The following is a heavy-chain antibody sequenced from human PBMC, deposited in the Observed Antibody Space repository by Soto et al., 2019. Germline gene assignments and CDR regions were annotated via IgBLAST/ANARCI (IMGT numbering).Heavy chain of an antibody. J-gene: IGHJ6*03. CDR1: GGTFSSYA. D-gene: IGHD6-13*01. CDR3: ARAAEYSSSWYDPYYYMDV. V-gene: IGHV1-69*04. CDR2: IIPILGIA. Sequence: ASVKVSCKASGGTFSSYAISWVRQAPGQGLEWMGRIIPILGIANYAQKFQGRVTITADKSTGTAYMELSSLRSEDTAVYYCARAAEYSSSWYDPYYYMDVWGKGTTVTVSS.